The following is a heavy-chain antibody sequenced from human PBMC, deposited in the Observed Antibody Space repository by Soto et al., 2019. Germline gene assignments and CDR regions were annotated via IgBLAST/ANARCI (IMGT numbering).Heavy chain of an antibody. D-gene: IGHD3-10*01. J-gene: IGHJ4*02. Sequence: SETLSLTCTISGDSIRGSGYYWGWVRQPPGKGLEWIGSIHYGGSTYYNPSLKSRVSISVDTSKNQLSLKLSSLTAAATAVYYCSRHGRGNFALLDYWGQRITVTVS. CDR2: IHYGGST. CDR3: SRHGRGNFALLDY. V-gene: IGHV4-39*01. CDR1: GDSIRGSGYY.